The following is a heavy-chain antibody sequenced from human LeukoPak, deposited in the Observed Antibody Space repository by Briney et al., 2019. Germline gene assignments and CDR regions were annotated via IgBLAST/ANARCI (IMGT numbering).Heavy chain of an antibody. D-gene: IGHD3-22*01. CDR1: GFTFSSYA. V-gene: IGHV3-30-3*01. J-gene: IGHJ4*02. Sequence: PGGSLRLSCAASGFTFSSYAMHWVREAPGKGLEWVAVISYDGSNKYYADSVKGRFTISRDNDKNSLYLQMNSLRAEDTAVYYCARGPPSITSSGRIRFFDYWGQGTLVTVSS. CDR3: ARGPPSITSSGRIRFFDY. CDR2: ISYDGSNK.